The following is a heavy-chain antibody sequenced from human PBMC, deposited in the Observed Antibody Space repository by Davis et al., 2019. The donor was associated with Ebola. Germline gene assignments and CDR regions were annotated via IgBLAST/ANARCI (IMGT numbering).Heavy chain of an antibody. Sequence: PGGSLRLSCAASVFTFSGSAMHWVRQASGKGLEWVGRIRSKANSYATAYAASVKGRFTISRDDSKNTAYLQMNSLKTEDTAVYYCTSTAGSVDYWGQGTLVTVSS. CDR1: VFTFSGSA. J-gene: IGHJ4*02. D-gene: IGHD1-26*01. V-gene: IGHV3-73*01. CDR3: TSTAGSVDY. CDR2: IRSKANSYAT.